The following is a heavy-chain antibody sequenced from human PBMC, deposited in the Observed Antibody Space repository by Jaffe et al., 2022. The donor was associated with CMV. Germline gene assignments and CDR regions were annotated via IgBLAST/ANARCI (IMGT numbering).Heavy chain of an antibody. J-gene: IGHJ5*02. D-gene: IGHD3-16*01. CDR3: VTGRTYYYAS. Sequence: EEQLVESGGGLVQPGGSLRLSCSASGFTFSIYGMHWVRQAPGRGLELVSSISPNADITYYVDSVKGRFTISRDNSKNTVSLQMNSLRVEDTAVYFCVTGRTYYYASWGQGILVTVSS. CDR2: ISPNADIT. V-gene: IGHV3-64D*06. CDR1: GFTFSIYG.